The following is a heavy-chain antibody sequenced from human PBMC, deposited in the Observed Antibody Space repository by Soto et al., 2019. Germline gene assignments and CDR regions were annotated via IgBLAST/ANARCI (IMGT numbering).Heavy chain of an antibody. CDR2: IYWNDDK. CDR1: GFSLSTSGVA. Sequence: GSGPTLVNPTQTLTLTCTFSGFSLSTSGVAVGWIRQPPGKALEWLALIYWNDDKRYSPSLKSRLTITKDTSKNQVVLTMTNMDPVDTATYYCAHGRGTVTTSFYYYGMDVWGQGTTVTVSS. J-gene: IGHJ6*02. V-gene: IGHV2-5*01. CDR3: AHGRGTVTTSFYYYGMDV. D-gene: IGHD4-4*01.